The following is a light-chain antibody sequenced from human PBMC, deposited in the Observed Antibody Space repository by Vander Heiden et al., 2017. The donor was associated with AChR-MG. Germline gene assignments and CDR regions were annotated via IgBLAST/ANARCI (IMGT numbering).Light chain of an antibody. CDR1: QGIRSY. CDR2: AAS. J-gene: IGKJ1*01. Sequence: DIQLTQSPSFLSASVGDSVTITCRASQGIRSYLAWYQQKPGTAPKLLINAASTLQSGVPSRFSGSGSATEFTLTISSLQPEDFATYYWQQRNSYPWTLGQGTKVEIK. V-gene: IGKV1-9*01. CDR3: QQRNSYPWT.